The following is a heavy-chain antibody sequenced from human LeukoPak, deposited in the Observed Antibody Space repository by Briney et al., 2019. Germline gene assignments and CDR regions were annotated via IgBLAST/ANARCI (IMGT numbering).Heavy chain of an antibody. CDR3: ARGRGIFGY. V-gene: IGHV4-4*02. CDR2: IYHSGST. J-gene: IGHJ4*02. Sequence: PSGTLSLTCAVSGYSISNSNWCSWVSHSPGKGLEWIGEIYHSGSTNYNPSLKSRVTMSVDKSKNQFSLKLNSVTAADTAIYYCARGRGIFGYWGQGALVTVSS. CDR1: GYSISNSNW. D-gene: IGHD5-24*01.